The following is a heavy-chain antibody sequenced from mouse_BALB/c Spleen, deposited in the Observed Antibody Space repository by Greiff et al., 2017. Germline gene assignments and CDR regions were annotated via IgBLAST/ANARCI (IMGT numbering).Heavy chain of an antibody. V-gene: IGHV1-26*01. J-gene: IGHJ4*01. CDR2: INPNNGDT. D-gene: IGHD1-1*01. CDR3: ARSLTTVVATDYYAMDY. Sequence: EVQLQQSGPELVKPGASVKMSCKASGYTFTDYYMKWVKQSHGKSLEWIGDINPNNGDTFYNQKFKGKATLTVDKSSSTAYMQLNSLTSEDSAVYYCARSLTTVVATDYYAMDYWGQGTSVTVSS. CDR1: GYTFTDYY.